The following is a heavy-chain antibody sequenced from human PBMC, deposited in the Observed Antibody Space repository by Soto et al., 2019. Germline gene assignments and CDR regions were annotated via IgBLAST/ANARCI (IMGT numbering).Heavy chain of an antibody. Sequence: PGGSLTLSCASDSFPFISFAMSWVHKAPRKGLELVSAISGSGGSTYYADSVKGRFTISRDNSKNTLHLQMNSLRAEDTAVYYCAGGITMVRGVNPYYYYYGMDVWGQGT. CDR1: SFPFISFA. D-gene: IGHD3-10*01. CDR3: AGGITMVRGVNPYYYYYGMDV. V-gene: IGHV3-23*01. J-gene: IGHJ6*02. CDR2: ISGSGGST.